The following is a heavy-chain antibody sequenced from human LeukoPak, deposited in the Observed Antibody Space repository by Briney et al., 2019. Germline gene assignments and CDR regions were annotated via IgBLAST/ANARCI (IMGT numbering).Heavy chain of an antibody. CDR2: ISETSTNI. J-gene: IGHJ4*02. CDR3: ARDDPSMIAALHY. D-gene: IGHD6-6*01. CDR1: GFTFSDYR. V-gene: IGHV3-21*01. Sequence: GGSLRLSCAVSGFTFSDYRMNWVRQAPGKGLEWVSSISETSTNIYYADSVKGRFTISRDNAKNSVYLQMNSLRAEDTAVYYCARDDPSMIAALHYWGQGTLVTVS.